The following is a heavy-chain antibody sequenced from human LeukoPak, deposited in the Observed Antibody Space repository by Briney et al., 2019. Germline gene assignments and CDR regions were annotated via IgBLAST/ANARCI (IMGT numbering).Heavy chain of an antibody. J-gene: IGHJ4*02. CDR3: AREPFRYFDY. Sequence: GGSLRLSCAASGFTFSNYWMTWVRQAPGKGLEWVANIKQDGSETYYVDSVKGRFTISRDNAKNSLYLQMNSLRAEDTAVYYCAREPFRYFDYWGQGTLVTVSS. V-gene: IGHV3-7*01. CDR1: GFTFSNYW. CDR2: IKQDGSET.